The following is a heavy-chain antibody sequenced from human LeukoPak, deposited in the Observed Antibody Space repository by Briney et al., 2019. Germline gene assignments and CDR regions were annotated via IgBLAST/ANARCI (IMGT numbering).Heavy chain of an antibody. V-gene: IGHV1-2*02. CDR1: GYTFTGYY. D-gene: IGHD3-22*01. Sequence: ASVKVSCKASGYTFTGYYMHWVRQAPGQGLEWMGWINPNSGGTNYAQKFQGRVTMTRDTSISTAYMELSRLRSDDTAVYYCASDADYYDSSGYTQHWGQGTLVTVSS. J-gene: IGHJ1*01. CDR2: INPNSGGT. CDR3: ASDADYYDSSGYTQH.